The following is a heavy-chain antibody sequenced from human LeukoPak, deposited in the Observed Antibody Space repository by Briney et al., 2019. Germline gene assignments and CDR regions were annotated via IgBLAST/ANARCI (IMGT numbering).Heavy chain of an antibody. Sequence: VASVKVSCKASGYTFTGYYMHWVRQAPGQGLEWMGWINPNSGGTNYAQKFQGWVTMTRDTSISTAYMELSRLRSDDTAVYYCARDLSSSWFSPGGYFDYWGQGTLVTVSS. CDR1: GYTFTGYY. CDR2: INPNSGGT. CDR3: ARDLSSSWFSPGGYFDY. J-gene: IGHJ4*02. D-gene: IGHD6-13*01. V-gene: IGHV1-2*04.